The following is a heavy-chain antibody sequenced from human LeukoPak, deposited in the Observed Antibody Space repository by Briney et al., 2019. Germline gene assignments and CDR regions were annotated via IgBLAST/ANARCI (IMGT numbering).Heavy chain of an antibody. CDR3: ARVGGYSGYDGYFDY. J-gene: IGHJ4*02. Sequence: SVKVSCEASGGTFSSYAISWVRQAPGQGLEWMGGIIPIFGTANYAQKFQGRVTITADESTSTAYMELSSLRSEDTAVYYCARVGGYSGYDGYFDYWGQGTLVTVSS. D-gene: IGHD5-12*01. CDR2: IIPIFGTA. CDR1: GGTFSSYA. V-gene: IGHV1-69*13.